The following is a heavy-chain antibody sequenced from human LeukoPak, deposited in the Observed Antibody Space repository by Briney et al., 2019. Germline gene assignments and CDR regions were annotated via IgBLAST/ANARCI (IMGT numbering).Heavy chain of an antibody. CDR2: ISWKSGSI. D-gene: IGHD3-22*01. V-gene: IGHV3-9*02. CDR1: GLTSDDNA. CDR3: ARGGYYYDSSGYYYVFDY. J-gene: IGHJ4*02. Sequence: GGSLRLSCAASGLTSDDNAIHWVRQAPGKGLEWVSGISWKSGSIGYADSVKGRFTISRDNAKNSLYLQMNSLRAEDTALYYCARGGYYYDSSGYYYVFDYWGQGTLVTVSS.